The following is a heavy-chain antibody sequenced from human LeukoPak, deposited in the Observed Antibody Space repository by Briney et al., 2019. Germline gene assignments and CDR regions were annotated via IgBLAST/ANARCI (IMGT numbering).Heavy chain of an antibody. D-gene: IGHD3-22*01. Sequence: PGGSLRLSCAASGFTFSSYDMHWVRQATGKGLEWVSAIGTAGDTYYPGSVKGRLTISRENAKNSLYLQMNSLRAEDTAVYYCARGKYYYDSSGSNWFDPWGQGTLVTVSS. V-gene: IGHV3-13*01. CDR1: GFTFSSYD. CDR2: IGTAGDT. CDR3: ARGKYYYDSSGSNWFDP. J-gene: IGHJ5*02.